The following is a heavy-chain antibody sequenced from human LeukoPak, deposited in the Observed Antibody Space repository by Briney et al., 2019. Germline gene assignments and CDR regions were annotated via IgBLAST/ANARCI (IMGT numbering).Heavy chain of an antibody. Sequence: ASVTVSCKVSGYTLTELSMHWVRQAPGKGLEWMGGFDPEDGETIYAQKFQGRVTMTEDTSTDTAYMELSSLRSEDTAVYYCARDFPLITMVRGVIISYYYYYGMDVWGQGTTVTVSS. V-gene: IGHV1-24*01. CDR1: GYTLTELS. CDR2: FDPEDGET. D-gene: IGHD3-10*01. J-gene: IGHJ6*02. CDR3: ARDFPLITMVRGVIISYYYYYGMDV.